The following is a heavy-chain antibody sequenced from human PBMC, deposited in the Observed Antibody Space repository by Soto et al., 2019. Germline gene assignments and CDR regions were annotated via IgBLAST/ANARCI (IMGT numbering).Heavy chain of an antibody. CDR3: ARDSVLAYYSEHRNPNWFDP. D-gene: IGHD4-4*01. V-gene: IGHV4-61*03. CDR1: GGSVGSGSYY. CDR2: IYYSGNT. Sequence: QVQLQESGPGLVKPSETLSLTCTVSGGSVGSGSYYWSWIRQPLGKGLEWIGYIYYSGNTDYNPSLRGRATISVDKAKNHFSMQLTSVTSADTAIYYCARDSVLAYYSEHRNPNWFDPWGQGTLVIVSS. J-gene: IGHJ5*02.